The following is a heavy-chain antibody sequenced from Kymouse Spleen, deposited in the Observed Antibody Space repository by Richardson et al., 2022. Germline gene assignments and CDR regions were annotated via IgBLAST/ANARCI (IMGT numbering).Heavy chain of an antibody. D-gene: IGHD3-10*01. CDR3: ARDGSGSSPLRY. V-gene: IGHV4-39*01. CDR2: IYYSGST. CDR1: GGSISSSSYY. J-gene: IGHJ4*02. Sequence: QLQLQESGPGLVKPSETLSLTCTVSGGSISSSSYYWGWIRQPPGKGLEWIGSIYYSGSTYYNPSLKSRVTISVDTSKNQFSLKLSSVTAADTAVYYCARDGSGSSPLRYWGQGTLVTVSS.